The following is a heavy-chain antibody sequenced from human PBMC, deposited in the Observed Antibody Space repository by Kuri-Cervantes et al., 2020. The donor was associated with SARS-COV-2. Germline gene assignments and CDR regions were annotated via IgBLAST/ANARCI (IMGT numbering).Heavy chain of an antibody. J-gene: IGHJ4*02. V-gene: IGHV3-21*01. CDR3: ARENPTVFDY. CDR1: GFTFSSYS. CDR2: ISSSSSYI. Sequence: GESLKISCAASGFTFSSYSMNWVRQAPGRGLEWVSSISSSSSYIYYADSVKGRFTISRDNSKNTLYLQMNSLRAEDMAVYYCARENPTVFDYWGQGTLVTVSS.